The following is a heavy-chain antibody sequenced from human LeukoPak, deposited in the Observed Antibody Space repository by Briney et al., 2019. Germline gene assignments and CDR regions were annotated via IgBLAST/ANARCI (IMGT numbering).Heavy chain of an antibody. D-gene: IGHD2-15*01. CDR2: IYTSGST. V-gene: IGHV4-4*07. CDR3: ARTRVVAATLYYFDY. J-gene: IGHJ4*02. Sequence: SETLSLTCTVSGGSISSYYWSWIRQPARHGLEWIGRIYTSGSTNYNPSLKSRVTMSVDTSKNQFSLKLSSVTAADTAVYYCARTRVVAATLYYFDYWGQGTLVTVSS. CDR1: GGSISSYY.